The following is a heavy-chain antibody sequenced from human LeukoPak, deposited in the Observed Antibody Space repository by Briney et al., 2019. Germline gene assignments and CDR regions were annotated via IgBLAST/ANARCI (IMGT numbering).Heavy chain of an antibody. Sequence: PGRSLRLSCAASGFTFSSYAMSWVRQAPGKGLEWVSAISGSGGSTYYADSVKGRFTISRDNSKNTLYLQMNSLRAEDTAVYHCANAPIVRGVIWRDLYYYFDYWGQGTLVTVSS. D-gene: IGHD3-10*01. CDR3: ANAPIVRGVIWRDLYYYFDY. CDR1: GFTFSSYA. CDR2: ISGSGGST. V-gene: IGHV3-23*01. J-gene: IGHJ4*02.